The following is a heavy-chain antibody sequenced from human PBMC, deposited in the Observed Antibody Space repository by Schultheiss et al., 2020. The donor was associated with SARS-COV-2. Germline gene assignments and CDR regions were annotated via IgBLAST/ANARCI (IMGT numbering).Heavy chain of an antibody. V-gene: IGHV3-74*01. D-gene: IGHD3-16*01. CDR2: INSDGSST. J-gene: IGHJ4*02. CDR3: ARVLFSKGGGPNTY. Sequence: GGSLRLSCAASGFTFSSYWMHWVRQAPGKGLVWVSRINSDGSSTSYADSVKGRFTISRDNAKNTLYLQMNSLRAEDTAVYYCARVLFSKGGGPNTYWGQGTLVTVAS. CDR1: GFTFSSYW.